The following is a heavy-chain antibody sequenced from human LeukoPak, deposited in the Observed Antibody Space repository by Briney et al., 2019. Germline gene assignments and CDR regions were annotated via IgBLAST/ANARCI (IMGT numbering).Heavy chain of an antibody. CDR2: TDCGGSI. CDR1: GFTVSSYY. CDR3: ARDEAS. Sequence: GGSLRLSCAASGFTVSSYYMTWIRQAPGKGPEWVSGTDCGGSIYYEDSVKGRFTISRDNSKNTLYLQMNSLRAEDTAVYYCARDEASWGQGTLVTVSS. V-gene: IGHV3-66*01. J-gene: IGHJ5*02.